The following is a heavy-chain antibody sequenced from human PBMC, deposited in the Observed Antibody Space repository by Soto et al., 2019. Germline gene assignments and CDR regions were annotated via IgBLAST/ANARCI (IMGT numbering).Heavy chain of an antibody. D-gene: IGHD4-17*01. CDR3: AAAPPIVDGDHDAVDT. Sequence: QVQLVQSGTEVKKPGSSVKVSCKASGGTFSRHAVNWVRQAPGQGLEWMGAILPIVDATNDAQKFQDRVTITADKSPGTVHMELRSPRSPDTAVDFCAAAPPIVDGDHDAVDTWGQGTLVIGSS. CDR1: GGTFSRHA. CDR2: ILPIVDAT. V-gene: IGHV1-69*14. J-gene: IGHJ5*01.